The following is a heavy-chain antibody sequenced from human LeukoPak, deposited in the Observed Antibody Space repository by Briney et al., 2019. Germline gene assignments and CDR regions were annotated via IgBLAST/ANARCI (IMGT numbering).Heavy chain of an antibody. J-gene: IGHJ6*03. Sequence: PSETLSLTCTVSGGSISSISYYWGWIRQPPGRGLEWIGSMYHNGSTYYNPSLKSRVTISVDTSKNQFSLKLSSVTAADTAVYYCATSLTTVTHYYYCMDVWGKGTTVTISS. CDR2: MYHNGST. D-gene: IGHD4-11*01. CDR1: GGSISSISYY. CDR3: ATSLTTVTHYYYCMDV. V-gene: IGHV4-39*07.